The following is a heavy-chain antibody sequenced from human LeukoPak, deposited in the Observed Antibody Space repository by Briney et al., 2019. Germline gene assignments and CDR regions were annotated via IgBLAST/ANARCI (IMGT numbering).Heavy chain of an antibody. CDR1: GFTFSNYF. J-gene: IGHJ3*02. CDR3: ARERQDTVIHSGAFDI. V-gene: IGHV3-30-3*01. D-gene: IGHD2-21*02. Sequence: GRSLRLSCAASGFTFSNYFMHWVREAPGKGLEWVADIASDGSHTFYVESVKGRFTISRDNSKNTLYLQMNSLGPEDTAVYFCARERQDTVIHSGAFDIWGQGTMVTVSS. CDR2: IASDGSHT.